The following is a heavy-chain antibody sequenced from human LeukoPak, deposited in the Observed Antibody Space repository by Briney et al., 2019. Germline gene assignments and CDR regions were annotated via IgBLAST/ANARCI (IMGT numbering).Heavy chain of an antibody. CDR2: ISASGVMT. CDR3: AKDRSIGTYYTFDH. D-gene: IGHD1-26*01. CDR1: GFTFTNYA. J-gene: IGHJ4*02. V-gene: IGHV3-23*01. Sequence: GGSLRLSCAASGFTFTNYAMTWVRQAPGKGLEWVSSISASGVMTYYADSVNGRFTVSSDNSKNSLYLQMSSLTAADTAVYYCAKDRSIGTYYTFDHWGQGTLVTVSS.